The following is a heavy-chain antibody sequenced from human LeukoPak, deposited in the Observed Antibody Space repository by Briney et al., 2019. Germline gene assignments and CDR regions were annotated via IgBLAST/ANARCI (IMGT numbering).Heavy chain of an antibody. J-gene: IGHJ6*03. D-gene: IGHD3-22*01. Sequence: PSETLSLTCTVSGGSISGYYWSWIRQPPGKGLEWIGYIYYTGRTNYNPSLESRVTISVDTSKNQFSLKLSSVTAADTAVYFCARVGHSSGWYYMDVWGKGTTVTVSS. CDR3: ARVGHSSGWYYMDV. V-gene: IGHV4-59*01. CDR1: GGSISGYY. CDR2: IYYTGRT.